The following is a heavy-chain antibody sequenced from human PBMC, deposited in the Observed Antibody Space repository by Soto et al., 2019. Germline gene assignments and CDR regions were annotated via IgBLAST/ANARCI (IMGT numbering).Heavy chain of an antibody. V-gene: IGHV3-30-3*02. Sequence: GGSLRLSCAAAGFNFSSYAMHWVRQAPGKGLEWVAVISYDGSNKYYADSVKGRFTISRDNSKNTLYLQMNSLRAEDTAVYYCAKSVYSWNDGFFDYWGQGTLVTVSS. D-gene: IGHD1-1*01. CDR1: GFNFSSYA. CDR3: AKSVYSWNDGFFDY. J-gene: IGHJ4*02. CDR2: ISYDGSNK.